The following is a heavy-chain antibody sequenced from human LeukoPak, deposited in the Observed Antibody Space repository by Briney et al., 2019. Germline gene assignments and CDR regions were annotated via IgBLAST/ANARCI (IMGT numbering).Heavy chain of an antibody. D-gene: IGHD3-10*01. Sequence: PGGSLRLSCAASGFTFDDYGMSWVRQAAGKGLEWVSAINWNGGSTGYADSVKGRLTISRDNAKNYLYLQMNSLRAEETALYYCAIYLEEGYGSGSYYPYYFDLWGQGTLVTVSS. J-gene: IGHJ4*02. CDR1: GFTFDDYG. CDR2: INWNGGST. CDR3: AIYLEEGYGSGSYYPYYFDL. V-gene: IGHV3-20*04.